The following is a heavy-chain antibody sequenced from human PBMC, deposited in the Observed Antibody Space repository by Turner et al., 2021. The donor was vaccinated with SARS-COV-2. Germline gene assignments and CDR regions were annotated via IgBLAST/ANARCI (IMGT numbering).Heavy chain of an antibody. D-gene: IGHD3-22*01. CDR2: IGRSSSYI. V-gene: IGHV3-21*01. CDR3: ARGTYYYDSSVYSGTNWFDP. Sequence: EVQLVESGGGLVKPGGSLRLSCPASGSTFSGYTMYWVRQAPGKGLEWVSAIGRSSSYIYDEDSVKGRFTISRDNAKNSLYLKMNSLRAEDTAVYYCARGTYYYDSSVYSGTNWFDPWGQGTLVTVSS. J-gene: IGHJ5*02. CDR1: GSTFSGYT.